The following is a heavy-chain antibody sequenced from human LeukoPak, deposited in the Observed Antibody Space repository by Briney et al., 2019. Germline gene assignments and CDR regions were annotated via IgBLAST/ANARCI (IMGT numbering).Heavy chain of an antibody. V-gene: IGHV1-8*02. CDR1: GGTFSSYA. CDR3: AREHIVVVTAISEH. D-gene: IGHD2-21*02. CDR2: MNPNSGNT. Sequence: GASVKVSCKASGGTFSSYAISWVRQAPGQGLEWMGWMNPNSGNTGYAQKFQGRVTMTRNTSISTAYMELSSLRSEDTAVYYCAREHIVVVTAISEHWGQGTLVTVSS. J-gene: IGHJ1*01.